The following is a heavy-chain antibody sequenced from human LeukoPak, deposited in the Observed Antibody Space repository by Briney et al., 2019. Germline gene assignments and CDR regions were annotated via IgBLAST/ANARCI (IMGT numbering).Heavy chain of an antibody. Sequence: SETLSLTCTVSGGSISSYYWSWVRQPPGKGLEWIGFVYYTGGTNYSPSLKSRVTISVDTSKNQFSLKLSSVTAADTAVYYCARLLAAWGQGTLVTVSS. CDR1: GGSISSYY. CDR3: ARLLAA. D-gene: IGHD2-2*01. V-gene: IGHV4-59*08. J-gene: IGHJ5*02. CDR2: VYYTGGT.